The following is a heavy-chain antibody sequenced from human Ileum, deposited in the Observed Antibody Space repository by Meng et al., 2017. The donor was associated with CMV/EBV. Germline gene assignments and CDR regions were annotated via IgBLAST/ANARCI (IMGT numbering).Heavy chain of an antibody. CDR2: INHSGST. Sequence: SLTCAVYGGSFSGYYWSGIRQPPGKGLEWIGEINHSGSTNYNPSLKSRVTISVDTSKNQFSLKLSSVTAADTAVYYCAREVWARLNYWGQGTLVTVSS. D-gene: IGHD3-16*01. V-gene: IGHV4-34*01. J-gene: IGHJ4*02. CDR1: GGSFSGYY. CDR3: AREVWARLNY.